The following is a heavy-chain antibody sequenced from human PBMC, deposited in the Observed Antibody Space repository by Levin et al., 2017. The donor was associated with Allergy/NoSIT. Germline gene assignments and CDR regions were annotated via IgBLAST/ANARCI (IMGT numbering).Heavy chain of an antibody. CDR3: VKESGYSGSGSSPDY. J-gene: IGHJ4*02. CDR2: ISGSGGSA. CDR1: GFTFSDYA. V-gene: IGHV3-23*01. Sequence: GGSLRLSCVASGFTFSDYAMSWVRQAPGKGLQWVSAISGSGGSAYYTDSLKGRFSMSRDNPKNTVFLVINGLRVEDTAQYYCVKESGYSGSGSSPDYWGQGTRVTVSS. D-gene: IGHD3-10*01.